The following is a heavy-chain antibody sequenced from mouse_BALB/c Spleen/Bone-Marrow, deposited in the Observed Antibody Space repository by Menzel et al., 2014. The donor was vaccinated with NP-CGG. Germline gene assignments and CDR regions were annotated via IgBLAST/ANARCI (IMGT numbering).Heavy chain of an antibody. Sequence: VQLQQSGTELVRPGTSVKISCKASGYAFTNYWLGWVKQRPGHGLEWIGDIYPGSGNTYYNEKFKGKVTLTADKSSSTAYMQLSGLTSEDPAVYFCTRRRSLDYWGQGTTLPVSS. CDR2: IYPGSGNT. J-gene: IGHJ2*01. V-gene: IGHV1-63*01. CDR1: GYAFTNYW. CDR3: TRRRSLDY.